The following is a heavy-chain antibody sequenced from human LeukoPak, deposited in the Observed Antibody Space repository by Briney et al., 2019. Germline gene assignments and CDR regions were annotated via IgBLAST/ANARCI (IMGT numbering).Heavy chain of an antibody. CDR1: GGSISSGSYY. Sequence: PSETLSLTCTVSGGSISSGSYYWSWIRQPAGKGLEWIGRIYTSGSTNYNPSLKSRVTISVDTSKNQFSLKLSSVTAADTAVYYCARASKGSATVRGRGYFDYWGQGTLVTVSS. D-gene: IGHD4-11*01. CDR2: IYTSGST. J-gene: IGHJ4*02. V-gene: IGHV4-61*02. CDR3: ARASKGSATVRGRGYFDY.